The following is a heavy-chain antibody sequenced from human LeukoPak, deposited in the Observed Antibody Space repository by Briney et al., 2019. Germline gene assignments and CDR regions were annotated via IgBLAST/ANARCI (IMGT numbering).Heavy chain of an antibody. J-gene: IGHJ3*02. CDR1: GFTFSSYS. V-gene: IGHV3-48*01. CDR3: AKTNWNDVHASDI. CDR2: ISSGSSTM. Sequence: GGSLRLSCAASGFTFSSYSMNWVRQAPGKGLEWVSYISSGSSTMYYADSVKGRFTISRDNAKNSLFLQMNSLRAEDTAVYYCAKTNWNDVHASDIWGQGTMVTVSS. D-gene: IGHD1-20*01.